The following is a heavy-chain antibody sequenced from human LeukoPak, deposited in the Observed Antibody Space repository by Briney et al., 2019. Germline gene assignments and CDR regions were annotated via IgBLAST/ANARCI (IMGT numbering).Heavy chain of an antibody. CDR1: GFTFSSYW. CDR3: ARAPSEIGGYYPEYFRH. J-gene: IGHJ1*01. CDR2: IKSDGST. V-gene: IGHV3-74*01. D-gene: IGHD3-22*01. Sequence: GGSLRLSCAASGFTFSSYWMHWVRQAPGKGLVWVSRIKSDGSTNYADSVKGRFTISTDNTKNTVSLQMNSLRAEDTGVYYSARAPSEIGGYYPEYFRHWGQGTLVTVSS.